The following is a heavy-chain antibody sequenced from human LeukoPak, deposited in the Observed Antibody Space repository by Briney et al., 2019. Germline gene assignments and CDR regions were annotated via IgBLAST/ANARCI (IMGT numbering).Heavy chain of an antibody. CDR3: VREEGRRLDP. Sequence: SQTLSLTCAISGESVSTNVAAWNWIRQSPSRGLEWLGRTYYTSKWYNDYVVSLKSRISINPDTAKNQISLQLKSVTPEDTAVYYCVREEGRRLDPWGQGTLVTVSS. CDR2: TYYTSKWYN. CDR1: GESVSTNVAA. V-gene: IGHV6-1*01. J-gene: IGHJ5*02.